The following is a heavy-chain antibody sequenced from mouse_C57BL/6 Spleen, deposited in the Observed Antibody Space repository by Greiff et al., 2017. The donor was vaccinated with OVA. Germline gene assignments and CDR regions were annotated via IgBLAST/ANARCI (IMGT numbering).Heavy chain of an antibody. CDR2: IYPRSGNT. Sequence: QVQLKESGAELARPGASVKLSCKASGYTFTSYGISWVKQRTGQGLEWIGEIYPRSGNTYYNEKFKGKATLTADKSSSTAYMELRSLTSEDSAVYFCARAGGNFGDYWGQGTTLTVSS. CDR3: ARAGGNFGDY. J-gene: IGHJ2*01. D-gene: IGHD4-1*02. CDR1: GYTFTSYG. V-gene: IGHV1-81*01.